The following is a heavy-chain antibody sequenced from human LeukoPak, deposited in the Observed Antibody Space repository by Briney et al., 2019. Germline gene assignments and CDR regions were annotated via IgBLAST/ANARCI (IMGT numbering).Heavy chain of an antibody. V-gene: IGHV3-53*01. D-gene: IGHD3-3*01. CDR1: GVSVSGNY. CDR3: ARFKFRGAIFGEAPQYFDY. J-gene: IGHJ4*02. Sequence: GGSLRVSCAASGVSVSGNYLNWVRQAPGKGLEWVSVLYGGGSAYYADSVKGRLTISRDSSKNTLYLQMNSLRAEDTAVYYCARFKFRGAIFGEAPQYFDYWGQGTLVTVSS. CDR2: LYGGGSA.